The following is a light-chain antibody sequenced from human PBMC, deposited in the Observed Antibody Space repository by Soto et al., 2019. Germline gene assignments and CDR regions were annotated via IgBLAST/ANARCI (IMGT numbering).Light chain of an antibody. CDR2: GAS. J-gene: IGKJ2*01. CDR3: QQYGFSPMYT. Sequence: EIVLTQSPGTLSLSPGERATLSCRASQSLSAFLAWYQQQPGQAPRLLIYGASTRATGIPDRFSGSGSGTDFTLTISRLEPEDFGVYYCQQYGFSPMYTFGQVTKVEI. CDR1: QSLSAF. V-gene: IGKV3-20*01.